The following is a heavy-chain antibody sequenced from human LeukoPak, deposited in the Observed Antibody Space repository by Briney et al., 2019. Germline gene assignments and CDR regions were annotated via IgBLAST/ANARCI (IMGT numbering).Heavy chain of an antibody. V-gene: IGHV3-23*01. Sequence: GGSLRLSCAASGFTFSSYAMSWVRQAPGRGLEWVSAISGSGGSTYYADSVKGRFTIYRDNSKNTLHLQMNRLRAEATAVYYCANIHHPSGLYWGQGTLVTVSS. CDR1: GFTFSSYA. J-gene: IGHJ4*02. CDR3: ANIHHPSGLY. CDR2: ISGSGGST.